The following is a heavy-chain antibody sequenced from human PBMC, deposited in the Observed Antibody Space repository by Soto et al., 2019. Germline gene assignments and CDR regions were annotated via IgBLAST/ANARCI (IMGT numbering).Heavy chain of an antibody. D-gene: IGHD4-17*01. CDR1: GFTFSRDG. V-gene: IGHV3-23*01. J-gene: IGHJ4*02. Sequence: LRLSCAASGFTFSRDGMSWVRQAPGKGLEWVSLVTDNGRSTYYADSVKGRFTISRDNTKNTLFLQMNSLRAEDTAVYYCAKERATTTAFDYWGQGALVTVSS. CDR2: VTDNGRST. CDR3: AKERATTTAFDY.